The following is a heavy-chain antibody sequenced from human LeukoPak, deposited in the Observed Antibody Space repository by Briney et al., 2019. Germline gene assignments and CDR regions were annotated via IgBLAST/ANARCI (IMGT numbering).Heavy chain of an antibody. D-gene: IGHD3-3*01. V-gene: IGHV1-46*03. J-gene: IGHJ3*02. CDR2: INPSGGST. CDR3: ASLPITIFGVGAFDI. CDR1: GYTFTSYY. Sequence: ASVKVSCKASGYTFTSYYMHWVRQAPGQGLEWMGIINPSGGSTSYAQKFQGRVTMTRDTSTSTVYMELSSLRSEDRAVYYCASLPITIFGVGAFDIWGQGTMVTVSS.